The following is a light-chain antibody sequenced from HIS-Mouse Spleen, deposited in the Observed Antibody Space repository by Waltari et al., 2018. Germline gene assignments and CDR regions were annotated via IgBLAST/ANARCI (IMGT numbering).Light chain of an antibody. CDR2: EDS. CDR3: YSTDSSGNHRV. J-gene: IGLJ2*01. CDR1: GLPKKY. V-gene: IGLV3-10*01. Sequence: SYELTQTPSVSVSPGQTARIPSPGDGLPKKYAYWYQQKSGQAPVLVIYEDSKRPSGIPERFSGSSSGTMATLTISGAQVEDEADYYCYSTDSSGNHRVFGGGTKLTVL.